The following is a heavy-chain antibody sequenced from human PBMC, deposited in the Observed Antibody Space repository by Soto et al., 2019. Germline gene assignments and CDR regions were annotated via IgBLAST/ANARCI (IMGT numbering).Heavy chain of an antibody. CDR3: ARESGGFDP. V-gene: IGHV3-33*01. D-gene: IGHD3-10*01. Sequence: GGSLRLSCAASGFTFSSYGMHWVRQAPGKGLEWVAVIWYDGSNKYYADSVKGRFTISRDNSKNTRNLQMNSLRAEDTAVYYCARESGGFDPWGQGTLVTVSS. CDR2: IWYDGSNK. CDR1: GFTFSSYG. J-gene: IGHJ5*02.